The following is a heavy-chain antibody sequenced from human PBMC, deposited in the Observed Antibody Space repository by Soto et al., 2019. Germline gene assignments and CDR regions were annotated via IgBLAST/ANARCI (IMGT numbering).Heavy chain of an antibody. CDR2: IIPILGIA. Sequence: QVQLVQSGAEVKKPGSSVKVSCKASGGTFSSYTISWVRQAPGQGLEWMGRIIPILGIANYAQKFQGRVTITADKSTSTAYMELSSLSCEDTSVSCCAGLNRGFGDNFFDYWGQGTLVTVFS. CDR3: AGLNRGFGDNFFDY. V-gene: IGHV1-69*02. J-gene: IGHJ4*02. D-gene: IGHD3-10*01. CDR1: GGTFSSYT.